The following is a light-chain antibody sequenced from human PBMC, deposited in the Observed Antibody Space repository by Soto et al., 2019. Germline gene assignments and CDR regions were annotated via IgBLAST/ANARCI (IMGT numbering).Light chain of an antibody. V-gene: IGKV3-11*01. J-gene: IGKJ4*01. CDR3: QQRTSWPLT. CDR2: DAS. Sequence: EIVLTQSPATLSLSPGERATLSCRASQSESGNLAWYQQKPGQAPRLLIYDASNRATGIPVRFSGSGFGTDFTLSISSLEPEDFAVYYCQQRTSWPLTFGGGTKVEIK. CDR1: QSESGN.